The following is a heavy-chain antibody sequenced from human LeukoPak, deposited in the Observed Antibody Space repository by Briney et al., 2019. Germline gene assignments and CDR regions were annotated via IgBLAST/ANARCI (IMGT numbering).Heavy chain of an antibody. CDR1: GFSISNTC. Sequence: PGGSLRLSCAGSGFSISNTCMHWVRHAPGEGLVWVSHINSGGTTIDYADSVKGRFTISRDNAKNTLYLQMNTLRVDDSAVYFCATAGNYRFDHWGQGTLVTVSS. CDR3: ATAGNYRFDH. D-gene: IGHD1-7*01. CDR2: INSGGTTI. V-gene: IGHV3-74*01. J-gene: IGHJ4*02.